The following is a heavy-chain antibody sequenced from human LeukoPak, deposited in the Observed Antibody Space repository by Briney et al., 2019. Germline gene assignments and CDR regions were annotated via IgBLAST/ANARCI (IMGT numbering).Heavy chain of an antibody. CDR1: GFTFSSYS. J-gene: IGHJ4*02. CDR2: ISSSSSTI. Sequence: GGSLRLSCAASGFTFSSYSMNWVRQAPGKGLEWVSYISSSSSTIYYADSVKGRFIISRDNAKNSLYLQMNSLRDEDTAVYYCARGGSILVVYEDHFDYWGQGTLVTVSS. V-gene: IGHV3-48*02. D-gene: IGHD2-8*02. CDR3: ARGGSILVVYEDHFDY.